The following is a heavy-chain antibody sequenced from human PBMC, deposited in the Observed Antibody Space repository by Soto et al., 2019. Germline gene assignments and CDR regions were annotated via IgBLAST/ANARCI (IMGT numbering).Heavy chain of an antibody. CDR2: IYWDDNK. Sequence: QITLKESGPTLVKPTQTLTLTCTFSGFSLTTGGVGVGWIRQPPGKALAWLALIYWDDNKRYSPSLKSRLTITKDTSKNQVVLTMTNMDPVDTATYYCTHRVDYGEDYWGQGILVTVSS. J-gene: IGHJ4*02. V-gene: IGHV2-5*02. CDR3: THRVDYGEDY. D-gene: IGHD4-17*01. CDR1: GFSLTTGGVG.